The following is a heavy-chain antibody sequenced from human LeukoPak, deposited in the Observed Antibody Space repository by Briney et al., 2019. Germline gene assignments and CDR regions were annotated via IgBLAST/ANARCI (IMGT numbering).Heavy chain of an antibody. Sequence: SSETLSLTCTVSGGSISSYYWSWLRQPPGKGLEWIGYIYYSGSNNYNPSLKSRVTISVDTSKNQFSLKLSSVTAADTAVYYCARAHADYWGQGTLVTVSS. V-gene: IGHV4-59*01. CDR3: ARAHADY. CDR1: GGSISSYY. J-gene: IGHJ4*02. CDR2: IYYSGSN.